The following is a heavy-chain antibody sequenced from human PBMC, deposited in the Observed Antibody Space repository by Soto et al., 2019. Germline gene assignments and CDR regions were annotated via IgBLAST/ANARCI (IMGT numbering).Heavy chain of an antibody. CDR1: GGSFSGYY. CDR3: ARANWNYSYYYYYYMDV. V-gene: IGHV4-34*01. CDR2: INHSGST. Sequence: PSETLSLTCAVYGGSFSGYYWSWIRQPPGKGLEWIGEINHSGSTNYNPPLKSRVTISVDTSKNQFSLKLSSVTAADTAVYYCARANWNYSYYYYYYMDVWGKGTTVTVSS. D-gene: IGHD1-7*01. J-gene: IGHJ6*03.